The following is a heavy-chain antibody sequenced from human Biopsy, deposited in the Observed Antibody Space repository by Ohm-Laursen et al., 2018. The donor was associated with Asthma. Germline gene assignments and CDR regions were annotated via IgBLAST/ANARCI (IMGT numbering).Heavy chain of an antibody. CDR1: GASIKTDDHY. D-gene: IGHD6-19*01. J-gene: IGHJ5*02. Sequence: TLSLTCTVSGASIKTDDHYWSWLRQPPGKGLEWFGFIHYSGSTSYNPSLKGGVTISDDTSKNQFSLKLSSVTAADTAVYYCARASVAASSNWFDPWGQGTLVTVSS. V-gene: IGHV4-30-4*01. CDR2: IHYSGST. CDR3: ARASVAASSNWFDP.